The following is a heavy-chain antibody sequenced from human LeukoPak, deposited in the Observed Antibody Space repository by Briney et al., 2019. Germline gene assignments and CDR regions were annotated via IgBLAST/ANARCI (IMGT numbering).Heavy chain of an antibody. CDR3: ARDGIAVAHAEYFQH. J-gene: IGHJ1*01. Sequence: GASVKVSCKASGYTFTGYYMHWVRQAPGQGLEWMGWINPNSGGTNYAQKFQGRVTMTRDTSISTAYMELSRLRSDDTAVYYCARDGIAVAHAEYFQHWGQGTLVTVSS. V-gene: IGHV1-2*02. CDR2: INPNSGGT. D-gene: IGHD6-19*01. CDR1: GYTFTGYY.